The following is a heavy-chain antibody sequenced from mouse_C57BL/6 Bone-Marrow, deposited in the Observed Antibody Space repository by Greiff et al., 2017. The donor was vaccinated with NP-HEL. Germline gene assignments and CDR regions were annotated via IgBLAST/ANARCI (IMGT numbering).Heavy chain of an antibody. J-gene: IGHJ3*01. CDR3: ERAINTVVAGEAWFAY. CDR1: GYTFTDYY. V-gene: IGHV1-77*01. Sequence: QVQLQQSGAELVKPGASVKISCKASGYTFTDYYINWVKQRPGQGLEWIGKIGPGSGSTYYNEKFKGKATLTVDKSSSTAYMQLSSLTSEDSAVYFGERAINTVVAGEAWFAYWGQGTLVTVSA. CDR2: IGPGSGST. D-gene: IGHD1-1*01.